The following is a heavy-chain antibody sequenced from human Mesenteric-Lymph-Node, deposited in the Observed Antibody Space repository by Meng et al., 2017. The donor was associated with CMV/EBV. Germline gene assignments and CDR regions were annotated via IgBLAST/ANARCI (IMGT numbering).Heavy chain of an antibody. J-gene: IGHJ4*02. CDR2: ISHSGST. CDR1: NGSFIGYF. CDR3: ARLSSVSSSSV. D-gene: IGHD6-6*01. V-gene: IGHV4-34*01. Sequence: LTCVVFNGSFIGYFWSWIRQPPGKGLEWIGEISHSGSTNYNPSLESRVTLSADMFKKQFSLKLTSVTAADTAVYYCARLSSVSSSSVWGQGTLVTVSS.